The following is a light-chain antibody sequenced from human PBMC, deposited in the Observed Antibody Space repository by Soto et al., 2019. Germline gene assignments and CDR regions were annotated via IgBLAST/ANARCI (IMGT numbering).Light chain of an antibody. J-gene: IGKJ1*01. V-gene: IGKV3-15*01. CDR3: QQYNNWPWT. Sequence: EIVMTQSPATLSVSPGERATLSCRASQRVGSNLAWYQQKPGQAPRLLVYGASTRATGIPVRYSGSGSGTEFTLTINSLQSEDVAVYYCQQYNNWPWTFAQGTKVEI. CDR2: GAS. CDR1: QRVGSN.